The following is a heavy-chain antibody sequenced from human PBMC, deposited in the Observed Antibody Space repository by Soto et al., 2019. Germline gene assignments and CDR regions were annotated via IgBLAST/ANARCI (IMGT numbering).Heavy chain of an antibody. Sequence: QVQLQESGPGLVKPSQTLSLTCTVSGGSISSGGYYWSWIRQHPGKGLEWIGYIYYNGSTYYNPSLKSRVTISVGTSKNQFSLKLSSVTAADTAVYYCARAYYDFWSGYFCWFDPWGQGTLVTVPS. CDR1: GGSISSGGYY. J-gene: IGHJ5*02. CDR3: ARAYYDFWSGYFCWFDP. D-gene: IGHD3-3*01. CDR2: IYYNGST. V-gene: IGHV4-31*03.